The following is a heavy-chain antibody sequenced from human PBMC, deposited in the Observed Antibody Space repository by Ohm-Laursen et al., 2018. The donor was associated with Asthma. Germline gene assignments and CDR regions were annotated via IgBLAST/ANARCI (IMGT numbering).Heavy chain of an antibody. CDR2: INPNSGGT. V-gene: IGHV1-2*06. J-gene: IGHJ6*02. D-gene: IGHD6-19*01. CDR1: GYTFTGYY. Sequence: SVKVSCKASGYTFTGYYMHWVRQAPGQGLEWMGRINPNSGGTNYAQKFQGRVTMTRDTSISTAYMELSRLRSDDTAVYYCARGRGSSGWYYGMDVWGQGTTVTVSS. CDR3: ARGRGSSGWYYGMDV.